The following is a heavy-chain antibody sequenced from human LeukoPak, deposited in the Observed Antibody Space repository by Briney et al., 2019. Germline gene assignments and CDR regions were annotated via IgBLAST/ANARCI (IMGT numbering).Heavy chain of an antibody. Sequence: PSETLSLTCAVSGGSISNHNWWSWVRQPPGKGLEWIGEFHHSGITNYKPSLKSRVTTSVDKSKNQFSLILSSVTAADTAVYHCVRGVRIWGQGTIVTVSS. CDR2: FHHSGIT. CDR3: VRGVRI. J-gene: IGHJ3*02. D-gene: IGHD3-10*01. V-gene: IGHV4-4*02. CDR1: GGSISNHNW.